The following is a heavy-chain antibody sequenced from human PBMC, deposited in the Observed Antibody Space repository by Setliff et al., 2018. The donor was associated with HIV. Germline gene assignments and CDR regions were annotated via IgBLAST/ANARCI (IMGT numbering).Heavy chain of an antibody. V-gene: IGHV4-34*01. D-gene: IGHD6-13*01. Sequence: PGGSLRLSCAASGFFFKNAWMSWVRQAPGKGLEWIGEINHSGSTNYNPSLKSRVSISVDTSKNQFSLNLTSVTAADTAVYYCARTAPPRIAAPYNDPFDIWGRGTMVTVSS. CDR3: ARTAPPRIAAPYNDPFDI. CDR2: INHSGST. J-gene: IGHJ3*02. CDR1: GFFFKNAW.